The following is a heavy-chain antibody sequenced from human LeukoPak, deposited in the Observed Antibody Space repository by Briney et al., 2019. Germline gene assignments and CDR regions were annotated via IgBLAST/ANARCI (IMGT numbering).Heavy chain of an antibody. J-gene: IGHJ4*02. Sequence: ASVKVSCKTSGYTFTNYDIDWVRQATGQGLEWLGWMSPNNGDTGYAQKFQGRVTMTRDTSTNTAYMELSGLTSEDTAVYYCARNPPRTGDFNSWGQGALVTVSS. CDR3: ARNPPRTGDFNS. D-gene: IGHD7-27*01. CDR2: MSPNNGDT. CDR1: GYTFTNYD. V-gene: IGHV1-8*01.